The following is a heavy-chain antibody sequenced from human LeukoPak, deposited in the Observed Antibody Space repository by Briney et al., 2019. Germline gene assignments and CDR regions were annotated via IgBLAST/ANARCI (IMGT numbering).Heavy chain of an antibody. CDR3: ARGQGEILTGYYEFDY. CDR2: MNPNSGNT. Sequence: ASVKVSCEASGGTFSSYAISWVRQAPGQGLEWMGWMNPNSGNTGYAQKFQGRVTMTRNTSISTAYMELSSLRSEDTAVYYCARGQGEILTGYYEFDYWGQGTLVTVSS. CDR1: GGTFSSYA. J-gene: IGHJ4*02. D-gene: IGHD3-9*01. V-gene: IGHV1-8*02.